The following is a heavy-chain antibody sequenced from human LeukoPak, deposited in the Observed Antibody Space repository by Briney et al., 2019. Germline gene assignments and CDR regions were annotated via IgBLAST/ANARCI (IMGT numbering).Heavy chain of an antibody. D-gene: IGHD2-15*01. CDR2: IYYSGST. CDR1: GVSISSSNSY. CDR3: ARSTVVVVAATRSYYYYYMDV. J-gene: IGHJ6*03. Sequence: SETLSLTCTVSGVSISSSNSYWGWIRQPPGKGLEWIGSIYYSGSTNYNPSLKSRVTISVDTSKNQFSLKLSSVTAADTAVYYCARSTVVVVAATRSYYYYYMDVWGKGTTVTVSS. V-gene: IGHV4-39*07.